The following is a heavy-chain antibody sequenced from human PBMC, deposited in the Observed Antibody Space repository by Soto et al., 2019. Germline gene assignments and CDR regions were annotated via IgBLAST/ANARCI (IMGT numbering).Heavy chain of an antibody. CDR2: ISSTTNYI. CDR3: ARESEDLTSNFDY. Sequence: LRLSCAASGFTFTRYSMNWVRQAPGKGLEWVSSISSTTNYIYYADSMKGRFTVSRDNAKNSVYLEMNSLSAEDTALYYCARESEDLTSNFDYWGQGTRVTVSS. J-gene: IGHJ4*02. V-gene: IGHV3-21*01. CDR1: GFTFTRYS.